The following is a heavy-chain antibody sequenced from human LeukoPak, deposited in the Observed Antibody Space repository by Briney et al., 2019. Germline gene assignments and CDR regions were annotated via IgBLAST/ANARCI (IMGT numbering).Heavy chain of an antibody. V-gene: IGHV4-4*09. D-gene: IGHD4-11*01. Sequence: SETLSLTCTVSGGSFDSKYWSWIRQPPGKGLEWIGYIYTSGSTNYNPSLKSRVAMSVDTSKNQFSLKVNSVTAADTAVYYCANYIRTVHYYMDVWGKGTTVIVSS. CDR3: ANYIRTVHYYMDV. J-gene: IGHJ6*03. CDR2: IYTSGST. CDR1: GGSFDSKY.